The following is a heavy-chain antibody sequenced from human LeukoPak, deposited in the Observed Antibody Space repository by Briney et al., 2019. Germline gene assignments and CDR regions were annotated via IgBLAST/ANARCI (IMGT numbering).Heavy chain of an antibody. J-gene: IGHJ4*02. D-gene: IGHD3-10*01. V-gene: IGHV3-23*01. CDR1: GFTFSSYA. Sequence: GGSLRLSCAASGFTFSSYAMSWVRQAPGKGLEWVSAISGSGDSTYYADSVKGRFTISRDNSKNTLYLQMNSLRAEDTAVYYCAKDTMVRGVIRSGGDYWGQGTLVTVSS. CDR2: ISGSGDST. CDR3: AKDTMVRGVIRSGGDY.